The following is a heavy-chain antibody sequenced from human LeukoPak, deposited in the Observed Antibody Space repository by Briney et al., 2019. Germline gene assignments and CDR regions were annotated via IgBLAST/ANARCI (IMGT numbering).Heavy chain of an antibody. CDR3: ARREGPPKNFDF. CDR2: INYSGST. Sequence: SETLSLTCTVSVGSISSSSFYWGWIRQPPGKGLEWIGRINYSGSTHYNPSLKSRVTISVDTSKNQFSLMLSSVTAADTAVYYCARREGPPKNFDFWGQGSLVTVSS. V-gene: IGHV4-39*01. J-gene: IGHJ4*02. CDR1: VGSISSSSFY.